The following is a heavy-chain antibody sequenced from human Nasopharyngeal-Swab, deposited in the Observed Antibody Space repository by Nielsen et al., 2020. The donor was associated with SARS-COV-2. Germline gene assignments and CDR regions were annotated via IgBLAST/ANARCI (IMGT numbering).Heavy chain of an antibody. CDR3: ATLSSSWYEYYFDY. Sequence: SETLSLTCTASGGSISSSTYYWAWIRQPPGKGLEWIGSIYYGGSTYYSPSLKSRVTISVDTSKNQFSLKLSSVTAADTAVYYCATLSSSWYEYYFDYWGQGTLVTVSS. D-gene: IGHD6-13*01. CDR2: IYYGGST. CDR1: GGSISSSTYY. J-gene: IGHJ4*02. V-gene: IGHV4-39*01.